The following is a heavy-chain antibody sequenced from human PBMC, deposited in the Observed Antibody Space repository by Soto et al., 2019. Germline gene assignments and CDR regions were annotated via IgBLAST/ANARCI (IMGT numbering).Heavy chain of an antibody. Sequence: SSETLSLTCTVSGGSISRYYWSWIRQTPGKGPEWIGYVYHPGTTNYNPSLESRVTISLDTSKNQFSLNLNSVTTADTAVYYCATRPPGVWASVFDFWSPGTLVTVSS. CDR3: ATRPPGVWASVFDF. CDR1: GGSISRYY. CDR2: VYHPGTT. D-gene: IGHD3-10*01. V-gene: IGHV4-59*01. J-gene: IGHJ4*02.